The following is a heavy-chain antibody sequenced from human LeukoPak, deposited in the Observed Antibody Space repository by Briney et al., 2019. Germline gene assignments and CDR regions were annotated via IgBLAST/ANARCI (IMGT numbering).Heavy chain of an antibody. CDR2: IRNKATSYTT. CDR3: ARYQLPVRYFDY. D-gene: IGHD2-2*01. CDR1: GFTFSDHY. Sequence: QPGGSLRLSCAASGFTFSDHYMDWIRQGPGKGLEWVARIRNKATSYTTEYAASVAGRFTISRDNSKISLYLQMNSLKTEDTAVYYCARYQLPVRYFDYWGQGTLVTVSS. J-gene: IGHJ4*02. V-gene: IGHV3-72*01.